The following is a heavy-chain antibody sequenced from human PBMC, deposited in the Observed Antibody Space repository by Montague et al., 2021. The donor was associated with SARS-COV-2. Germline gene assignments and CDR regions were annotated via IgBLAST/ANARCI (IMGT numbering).Heavy chain of an antibody. V-gene: IGHV4-59*08. J-gene: IGHJ4*02. CDR1: GGSISSYY. CDR2: IYYTGST. D-gene: IGHD3-22*01. CDR3: ASRYDSSGYYVF. Sequence: SETLSLTCTVSGGSISSYYWSWIRQPPGKGLEWIGYIYYTGSTNYNPSLRSLVTISVDTSKKQFSLKLNSVTAADTAVYYCASRYDSSGYYVFWGQGTLVTVSS.